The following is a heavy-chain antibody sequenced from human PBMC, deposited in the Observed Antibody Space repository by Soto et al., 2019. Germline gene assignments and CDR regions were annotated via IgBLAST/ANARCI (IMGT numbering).Heavy chain of an antibody. J-gene: IGHJ6*02. D-gene: IGHD3-10*01. CDR3: ARDNGFGESDV. CDR2: ISAYNGNT. V-gene: IGHV1-18*01. Sequence: ASVKVSCKASGGTFRTSAISWVRQAPGQGLEWMGWISAYNGNTNYAQKLQGRVTMTTDTSTSTAYMELRSLRSDDTAVYYCARDNGFGESDVWGQGTTVTVSS. CDR1: GGTFRTSA.